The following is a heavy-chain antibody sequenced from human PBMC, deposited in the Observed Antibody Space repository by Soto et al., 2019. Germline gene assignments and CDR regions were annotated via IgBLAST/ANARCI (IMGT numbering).Heavy chain of an antibody. Sequence: QVQLVQCGAELKKPGSSVKVSCKASGGTFSSYTISWVRQAPGQGLEWMGRIVPILGIANYAQKFQGRVTITADKSTSTAYMELSSLRSEDTAVYYCAKEEYSSASGWFDPWGQGTLVTVSS. CDR1: GGTFSSYT. V-gene: IGHV1-69*02. CDR3: AKEEYSSASGWFDP. J-gene: IGHJ5*02. D-gene: IGHD6-6*01. CDR2: IVPILGIA.